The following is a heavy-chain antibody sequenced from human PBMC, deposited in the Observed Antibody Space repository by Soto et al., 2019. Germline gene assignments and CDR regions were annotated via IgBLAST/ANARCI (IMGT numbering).Heavy chain of an antibody. J-gene: IGHJ4*02. CDR1: GYTFTSYD. CDR2: MNPNSGNT. CDR3: ARTSYSGYDWGTETIDY. Sequence: ASVKVSCKASGYTFTSYDINWVRQATGQGLEWMGWMNPNSGNTGYAQKFQGRVTMTRNTSISTAYMELSSLRSEDTAVYYCARTSYSGYDWGTETIDYWGQGTLVTVSS. D-gene: IGHD5-12*01. V-gene: IGHV1-8*01.